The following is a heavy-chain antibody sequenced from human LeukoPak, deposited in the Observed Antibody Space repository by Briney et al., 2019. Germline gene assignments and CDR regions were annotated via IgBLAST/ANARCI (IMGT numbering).Heavy chain of an antibody. V-gene: IGHV3-48*03. Sequence: GGSPRLSCAASGFTFSSYEMNWVRQAPGKGLEWVSYISSSGTSIYYVDSVKGRFTISRDNAKNSLYLQMNSLRAEDTAIYYCARDRGWVRDYWGQGTLVTVSS. CDR2: ISSSGTSI. CDR3: ARDRGWVRDY. CDR1: GFTFSSYE. J-gene: IGHJ4*02. D-gene: IGHD3-10*01.